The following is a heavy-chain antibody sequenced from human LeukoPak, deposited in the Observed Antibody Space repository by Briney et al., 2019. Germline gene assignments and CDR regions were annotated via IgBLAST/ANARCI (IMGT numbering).Heavy chain of an antibody. CDR2: INPNSGGT. CDR3: ARVTAAAGTTWFDP. J-gene: IGHJ5*02. Sequence: ASVKVSCKASGYTFTGYYMHWVRQAPGQGLEWMGRINPNSGGTNYAQKFQGRVTMTRDTSISTAYMELSRLRSDDTAVYYCARVTAAAGTTWFDPWGQGTLVTVSS. D-gene: IGHD6-13*01. CDR1: GYTFTGYY. V-gene: IGHV1-2*06.